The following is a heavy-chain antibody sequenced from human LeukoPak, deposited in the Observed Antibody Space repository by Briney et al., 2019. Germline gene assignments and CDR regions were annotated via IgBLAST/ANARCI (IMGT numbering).Heavy chain of an antibody. CDR3: AKDEGQSGTYSDY. Sequence: GGSLRLSCAASGFIFSIYAMSWVRQAPGKGLEWVATISSSGVGTYYADSMKGRFTISRDNSKNTLYLQMNSLRAEDTAVYYCAKDEGQSGTYSDYWGQGTLVTVSS. J-gene: IGHJ4*02. V-gene: IGHV3-23*01. CDR1: GFIFSIYA. D-gene: IGHD6-25*01. CDR2: ISSSGVGT.